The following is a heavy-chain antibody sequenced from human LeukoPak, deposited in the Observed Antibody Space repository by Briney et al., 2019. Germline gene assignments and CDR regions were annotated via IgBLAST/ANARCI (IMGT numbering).Heavy chain of an antibody. CDR1: GGTFSSYA. V-gene: IGHV1-69*13. D-gene: IGHD6-19*01. Sequence: ASVTVSCKASGGTFSSYAISWVRQAPGQGLEWMGGIIPIFGTANYAQKFQGRVTITADESTSTAYMELSSLRSEDTAVYYCARDGWLEDPYFDYWGQGTLVTVSS. CDR2: IIPIFGTA. CDR3: ARDGWLEDPYFDY. J-gene: IGHJ4*02.